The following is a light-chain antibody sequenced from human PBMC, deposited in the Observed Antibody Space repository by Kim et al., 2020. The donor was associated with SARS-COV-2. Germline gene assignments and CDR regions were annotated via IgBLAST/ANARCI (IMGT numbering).Light chain of an antibody. J-gene: IGLJ1*01. V-gene: IGLV2-11*01. CDR2: DVT. CDR1: SSDVGGYNY. CDR3: CSYAGSPPYV. Sequence: QSALTQPRSVSGSPGQSVTISCTGTSSDVGGYNYVSWYQQHPGKAPKLMIYDVTERPSGVPDRFSASKSGNTASLTISGLQAEDEADYYCCSYAGSPPYVFGTGTKVTDL.